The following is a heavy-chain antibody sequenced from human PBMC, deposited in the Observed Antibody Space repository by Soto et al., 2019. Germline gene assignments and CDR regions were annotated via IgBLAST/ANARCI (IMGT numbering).Heavy chain of an antibody. CDR1: GYSFTSYW. CDR3: ARQTAYCGGDCKLDY. CDR2: IYPGDSDT. Sequence: GESLKISCKGSGYSFTSYWIGWVRQMPGKGLEWMGIIYPGDSDTRYSLSFQGQVTISADKSISTAYLQWSSLKASDTAMYYCARQTAYCGGDCKLDYWGQGTLVTVSS. V-gene: IGHV5-51*01. J-gene: IGHJ4*02. D-gene: IGHD2-21*02.